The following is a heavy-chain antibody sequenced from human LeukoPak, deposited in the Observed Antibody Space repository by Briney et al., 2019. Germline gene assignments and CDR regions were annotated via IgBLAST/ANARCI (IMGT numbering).Heavy chain of an antibody. CDR1: GYTFTGSS. D-gene: IGHD3-16*02. CDR3: ARETLPPTYYDYVWGSYRHYHFDY. J-gene: IGHJ4*02. CDR2: INPNSGGK. V-gene: IGHV1-2*04. Sequence: GASVPVSCQGSGYTFTGSSMHWVRPAPGHRREWMGWINPNSGGKNYAQKFQGWVTMTRDTSISTAYMELSRLRSDDTAVYYCARETLPPTYYDYVWGSYRHYHFDYWGQGTLVTVSS.